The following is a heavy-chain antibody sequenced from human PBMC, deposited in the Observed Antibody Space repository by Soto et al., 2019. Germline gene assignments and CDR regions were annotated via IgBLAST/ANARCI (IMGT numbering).Heavy chain of an antibody. CDR1: GYTFPSYG. CDR3: ARGRYGDY. Sequence: QVHLVQSGAELKKPGASVKVSCKASGYTFPSYGITWVRQAPGQGLEWMGWISAHNGNTDYAQKLQGRVIVTRDTSTSTAYMELRSLISDDTAVYYCARGRYGDYWGQGALVTVSS. V-gene: IGHV1-18*01. J-gene: IGHJ4*02. D-gene: IGHD1-1*01. CDR2: ISAHNGNT.